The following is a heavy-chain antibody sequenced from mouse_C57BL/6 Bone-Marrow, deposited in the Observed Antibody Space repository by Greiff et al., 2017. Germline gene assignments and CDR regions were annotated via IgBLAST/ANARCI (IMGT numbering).Heavy chain of an antibody. V-gene: IGHV14-4*01. CDR2: IDPENGDT. J-gene: IGHJ2*01. Sequence: EVKVVESGAELVRPGASVKLSCTASGFNIKDDYMHWVKQRPEQGLEWIGWIDPENGDTEYASKFQGKATITADTSSNTAYLQLSSLTSEDTAVYYCTTCGFDYWGQGTTLTVSS. CDR1: GFNIKDDY. CDR3: TTCGFDY.